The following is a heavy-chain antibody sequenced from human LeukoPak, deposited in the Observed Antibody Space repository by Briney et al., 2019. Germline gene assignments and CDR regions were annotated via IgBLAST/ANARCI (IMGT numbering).Heavy chain of an antibody. J-gene: IGHJ3*02. V-gene: IGHV4-4*07. Sequence: SETLSLTCTGSGGSISSYYWSWIRQPAGKGLEWIGRIYTSGSTNYNPSLKSRVTMSVDTSKNQFSLKLSSVTAADTAVYYCARDISSGWYAPMDDAFDIWGQGTMVTVSS. CDR1: GGSISSYY. CDR2: IYTSGST. CDR3: ARDISSGWYAPMDDAFDI. D-gene: IGHD6-19*01.